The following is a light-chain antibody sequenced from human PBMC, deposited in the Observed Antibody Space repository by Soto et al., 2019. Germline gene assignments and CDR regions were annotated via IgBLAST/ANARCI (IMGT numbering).Light chain of an antibody. CDR3: QQSHTYPWT. V-gene: IGKV1-9*01. J-gene: IGKJ1*01. CDR1: QGITNY. Sequence: DVQLTQSPSFLSASVGDRVTITCRASQGITNYLAWYQQKPGKAPKPLIYTASTLQSGVPSRFSGSGAGAEFTLTITGLQPEDFATYFCQQSHTYPWTFGQGTKVEIK. CDR2: TAS.